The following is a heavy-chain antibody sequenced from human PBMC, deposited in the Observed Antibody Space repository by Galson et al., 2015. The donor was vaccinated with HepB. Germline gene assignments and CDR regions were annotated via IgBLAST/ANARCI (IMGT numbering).Heavy chain of an antibody. V-gene: IGHV5-51*01. CDR2: IYPGDSDT. D-gene: IGHD6-13*01. Sequence: QSGAEVKKPGESLKISCKGSGYTFANYWIAWVRQMPGKGLEWMGIIYPGDSDTRYSPSFQGQVTISADKSVSTASLQWNGLKASDTAIYYCARRFGSSWSNFDFWGQGTLVTVPS. CDR3: ARRFGSSWSNFDF. J-gene: IGHJ4*02. CDR1: GYTFANYW.